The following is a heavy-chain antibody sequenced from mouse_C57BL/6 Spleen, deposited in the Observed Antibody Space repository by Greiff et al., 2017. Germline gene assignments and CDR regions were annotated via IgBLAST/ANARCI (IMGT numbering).Heavy chain of an antibody. Sequence: EVQRVESGGGLVQPGGSLKLSCAASGFTFSDYGMAWVRQAPRKGPEWVAFISNLAYSIYYADTVTGRFTISRENAKNTLYLEMSSLRSEDTAMYYCARGYYGSSYVGYFDVWGTGTTVTVSS. V-gene: IGHV5-15*01. CDR1: GFTFSDYG. D-gene: IGHD1-1*01. CDR2: ISNLAYSI. CDR3: ARGYYGSSYVGYFDV. J-gene: IGHJ1*03.